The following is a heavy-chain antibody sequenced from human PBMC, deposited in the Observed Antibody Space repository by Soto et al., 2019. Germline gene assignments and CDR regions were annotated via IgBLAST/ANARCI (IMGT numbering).Heavy chain of an antibody. Sequence: PVGSLRLSCAASGFTFNYYWMHWVRQAPGKGLVWVSRINTDGSSTTYADSVKGRFTISRDNAKNTLYLQMNSLRAEDTAVYYCARVTGTYYHFDYWGQGTLVTVSS. D-gene: IGHD1-26*01. J-gene: IGHJ4*02. CDR3: ARVTGTYYHFDY. CDR2: INTDGSST. V-gene: IGHV3-74*01. CDR1: GFTFNYYW.